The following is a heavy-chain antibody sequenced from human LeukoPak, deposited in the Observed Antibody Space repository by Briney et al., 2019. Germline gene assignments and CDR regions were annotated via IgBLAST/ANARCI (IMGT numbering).Heavy chain of an antibody. J-gene: IGHJ4*02. CDR3: ARDTCSGGTCYSADY. CDR1: GYTLTELS. V-gene: IGHV3-64*01. D-gene: IGHD2-15*01. Sequence: SCKVSGYTLTELSMHWVRQAPGKGLEYVSAISSNGGRTYYANSVKGKFTISRDNSKNTLYLQMGSLRAEDMAVYYCARDTCSGGTCYSADYWDQGTLVTVSS. CDR2: ISSNGGRT.